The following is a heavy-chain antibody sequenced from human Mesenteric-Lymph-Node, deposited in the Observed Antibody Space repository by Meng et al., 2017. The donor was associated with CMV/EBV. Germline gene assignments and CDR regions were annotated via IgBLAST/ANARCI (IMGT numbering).Heavy chain of an antibody. Sequence: GGSLRLSCAASGFILSSSYMSWVRQAPGKGLEWVSVIYSGGSTYYADSVKGRFTISRDNSTNTLYLRMNSLRAEDTAVYYCARGEGRAVVEPTTIEWDYYYYGMDVWGQGTTVTVFS. V-gene: IGHV3-53*01. CDR3: ARGEGRAVVEPTTIEWDYYYYGMDV. D-gene: IGHD2-2*02. CDR2: IYSGGST. J-gene: IGHJ6*02. CDR1: GFILSSSY.